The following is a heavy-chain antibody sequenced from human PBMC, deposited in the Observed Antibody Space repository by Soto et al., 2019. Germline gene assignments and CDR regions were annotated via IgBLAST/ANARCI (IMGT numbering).Heavy chain of an antibody. Sequence: ASVKVSCKASGYTFTSYYMHWVRQAPGQGLEWMGIINPSGGSTSYAQKFQGRVTMTRETSTSTVYMELSSLRSEDTAVYYCATLVRGVITTRDYYYGMDVWGQGTTVTVSS. CDR1: GYTFTSYY. CDR2: INPSGGST. V-gene: IGHV1-46*01. D-gene: IGHD3-10*01. CDR3: ATLVRGVITTRDYYYGMDV. J-gene: IGHJ6*02.